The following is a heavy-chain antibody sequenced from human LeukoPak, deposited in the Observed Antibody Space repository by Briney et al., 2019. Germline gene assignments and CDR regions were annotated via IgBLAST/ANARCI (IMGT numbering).Heavy chain of an antibody. CDR1: GYTFTSYG. V-gene: IGHV1-18*01. CDR2: ISAYNGNT. D-gene: IGHD6-13*01. CDR3: ARDRRIAAAGATDY. J-gene: IGHJ4*02. Sequence: GASVKVSCKASGYTFTSYGISWVRQAPGQGLEWMGWISAYNGNTNYAQKLQGRVTMTTDTSTSTAYMELRSLRSDDTAVYYCARDRRIAAAGATDYWGQGTLVTVSS.